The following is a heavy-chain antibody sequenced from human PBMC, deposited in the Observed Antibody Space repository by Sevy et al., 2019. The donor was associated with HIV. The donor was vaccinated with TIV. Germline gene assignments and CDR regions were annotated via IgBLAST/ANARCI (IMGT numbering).Heavy chain of an antibody. CDR1: GGSISSSSYY. J-gene: IGHJ4*02. CDR3: ASSWLAPPFDY. Sequence: SETLSLTCTVSGGSISSSSYYWGWIRQPPGKGLEWIGSIYYSGSTYYNPSLKSRVTISVDTSKNQFSLKLSSVTAADTAVYYCASSWLAPPFDYWSQGTLVTVSS. D-gene: IGHD6-19*01. CDR2: IYYSGST. V-gene: IGHV4-39*01.